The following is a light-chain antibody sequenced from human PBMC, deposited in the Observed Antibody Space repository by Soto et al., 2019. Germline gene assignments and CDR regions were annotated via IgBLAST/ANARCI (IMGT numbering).Light chain of an antibody. CDR1: QSLVASDGATY. J-gene: IGKJ2*01. CDR3: MQGTHMYT. V-gene: IGKV2-30*01. Sequence: DVVLTQSPLSLPVTLGQPASISCRSSQSLVASDGATYLNWFQQRPGQSPRRLLYTVSNRDSGVPDRFSGSGSGTDFTLKISRVEAEDVGVYYCMQGTHMYTFGQGTKLEIK. CDR2: TVS.